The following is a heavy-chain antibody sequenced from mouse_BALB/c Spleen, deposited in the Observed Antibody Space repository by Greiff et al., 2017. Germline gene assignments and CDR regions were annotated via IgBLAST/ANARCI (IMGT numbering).Heavy chain of an antibody. D-gene: IGHD1-1*01. CDR2: ISYDGSN. CDR3: AREGDYVAMDY. J-gene: IGHJ4*01. CDR1: GYSITSGYY. V-gene: IGHV3-6*02. Sequence: VQLQQSGPGLVKPSQSLSLTCSVTGYSITSGYYWTWIRQFPGNKLEWMGYISYDGSNNYNPSLKNRISITRDTSKNQFFLKLNSVTTEDTATYYCAREGDYVAMDYWGQGTSVTVSS.